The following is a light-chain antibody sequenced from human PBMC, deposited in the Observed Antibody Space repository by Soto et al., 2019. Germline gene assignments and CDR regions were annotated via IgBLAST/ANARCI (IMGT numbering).Light chain of an antibody. J-gene: IGKJ5*01. Sequence: EIVLTQSPATLSLSPGERATLSCRASPSVTNFLAWYQQKPGQAPRLLIYGAFNRATGIPARFSGSGSGTDFTLTITGLQLEDFATYYCQQDYSTLATFGQGTRLEIK. CDR2: GAF. V-gene: IGKV3D-7*01. CDR3: QQDYSTLAT. CDR1: PSVTNF.